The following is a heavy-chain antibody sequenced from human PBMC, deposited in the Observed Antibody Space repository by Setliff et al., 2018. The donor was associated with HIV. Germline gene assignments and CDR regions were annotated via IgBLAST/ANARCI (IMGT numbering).Heavy chain of an antibody. Sequence: GASVKVSCKASGYTFTDYYMHWLQQTPGKGLEWIGRVDPEHGRPVYSEKFRGRVTMTADPSTDTAYLEMNSLRFDDTAIYYCAREREMPTAANYYYGMDAWGQGTTVTVS. CDR1: GYTFTDYY. V-gene: IGHV1-69-2*01. D-gene: IGHD2-2*01. CDR2: VDPEHGRP. CDR3: AREREMPTAANYYYGMDA. J-gene: IGHJ6*02.